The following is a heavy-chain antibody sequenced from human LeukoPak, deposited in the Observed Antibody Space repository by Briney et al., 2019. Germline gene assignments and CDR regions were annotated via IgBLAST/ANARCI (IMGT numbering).Heavy chain of an antibody. V-gene: IGHV3-21*01. CDR1: GFTVSNTY. CDR3: AREVGYCSSTSCHKLGWFDP. CDR2: ISSSSSYI. J-gene: IGHJ5*02. D-gene: IGHD2-2*01. Sequence: GGSLRLSCATSGFTVSNTYMAWVRQAPVKGLEWVSSISSSSSYIYYADSVKGRFTISRDNAKNSLYLQMNSLRAEDTAVYYCAREVGYCSSTSCHKLGWFDPWGQGTLVTVSS.